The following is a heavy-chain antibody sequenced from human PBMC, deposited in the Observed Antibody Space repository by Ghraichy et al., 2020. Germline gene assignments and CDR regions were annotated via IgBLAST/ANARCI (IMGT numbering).Heavy chain of an antibody. CDR2: IKRDGSEK. CDR1: GFTFRTYW. Sequence: GGSLRLSCAASGFTFRTYWMSWVRQTPGKGLEWVANIKRDGSEKYYVDSVKGRFTISRDNAKNSLYLQMNSLRAEDTAVYYCARGDCSGSGGNCYVFDSWGQGTHVTVSS. V-gene: IGHV3-7*03. D-gene: IGHD2-15*01. J-gene: IGHJ4*02. CDR3: ARGDCSGSGGNCYVFDS.